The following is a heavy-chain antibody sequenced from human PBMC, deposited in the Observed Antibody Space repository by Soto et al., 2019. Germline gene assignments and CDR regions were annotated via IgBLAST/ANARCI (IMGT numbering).Heavy chain of an antibody. D-gene: IGHD6-19*01. CDR1: GGSISSSSYY. J-gene: IGHJ4*02. CDR3: ARHASGQWLAELDY. V-gene: IGHV4-39*01. Sequence: QLQLQESGPGLVKPSETLSLTCTVSGGSISSSSYYWGWIRQPPGKGLEWIGSIYYSGSTYYNPSLKSRVTISVDTAKNQCSRKRSSVTAADTAVYDCARHASGQWLAELDYWGQGTLVTVSS. CDR2: IYYSGST.